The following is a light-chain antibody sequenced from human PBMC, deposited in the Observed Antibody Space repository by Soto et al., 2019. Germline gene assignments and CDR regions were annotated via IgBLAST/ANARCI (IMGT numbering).Light chain of an antibody. CDR3: QQSSRPPRT. CDR2: AAS. Sequence: DIQMTQSPSSLSASVGDGVTITCRASQNINIYLHWYQQKPGKAPKLLIHAASSLQSGVPSRFAGRGSGTDFILTISSLQPEDFATYYCQQSSRPPRTFGQGTKVEIK. V-gene: IGKV1-39*01. J-gene: IGKJ1*01. CDR1: QNINIY.